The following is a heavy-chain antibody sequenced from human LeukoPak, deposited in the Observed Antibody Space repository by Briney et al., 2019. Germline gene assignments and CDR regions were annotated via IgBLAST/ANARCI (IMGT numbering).Heavy chain of an antibody. V-gene: IGHV3-53*01. CDR1: GFTVSGTH. D-gene: IGHD3-16*01. Sequence: GGSLRLSCAASGFTVSGTHMSWVRQAPGKGLEWVSAMYTGGTTYYADSVAGRFTVSRDNSKNTLYLHMNSLRVEDTAVYYCAKDEATSGGGLASWGQGTLVSVSS. J-gene: IGHJ4*02. CDR3: AKDEATSGGGLAS. CDR2: MYTGGTT.